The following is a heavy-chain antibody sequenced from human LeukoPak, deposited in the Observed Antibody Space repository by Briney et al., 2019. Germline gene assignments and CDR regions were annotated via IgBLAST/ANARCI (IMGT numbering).Heavy chain of an antibody. V-gene: IGHV3-30*02. CDR1: GSTFSSYG. CDR3: AKEGGLLWDYFDY. Sequence: GGSLRLFCAASGSTFSSYGMHCVRQAPGKGLEWVAFIRYDGSNKYYADSVKGRFTISRDNSKDTLYLQMNSLRAEDTAVYYCAKEGGLLWDYFDYWGQGTLVTVST. CDR2: IRYDGSNK. D-gene: IGHD3-16*01. J-gene: IGHJ4*02.